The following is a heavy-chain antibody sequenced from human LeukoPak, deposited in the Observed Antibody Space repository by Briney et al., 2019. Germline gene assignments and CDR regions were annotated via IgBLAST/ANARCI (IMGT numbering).Heavy chain of an antibody. J-gene: IGHJ3*02. V-gene: IGHV3-64*01. CDR2: ISSKGGRT. CDR1: GFTFSSYA. CDR3: ARSPGEVVNPEYAFDI. Sequence: PGGSLRLSCAAAGFTFSSYAMHWVRPAPGEGLEYVSAISSKGGRTYYANSVNGRFTISRDNSKNTLYLQMSSLRAEDMAVYYCARSPGEVVNPEYAFDIWGQGTMVTVSS. D-gene: IGHD3-10*01.